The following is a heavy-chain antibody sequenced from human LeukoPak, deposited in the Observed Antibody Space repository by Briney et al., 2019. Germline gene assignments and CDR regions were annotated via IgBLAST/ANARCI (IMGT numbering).Heavy chain of an antibody. Sequence: GRSLRLSCAASGFTFDDYAMHWVRQAPGKGLEWVSGISWNSGSIGYADSVKGRFTISRDNAKNSLYLQMNSLRAEDTALYYCAKGTAMATGWFDPWGQGTLVTVSS. CDR3: AKGTAMATGWFDP. J-gene: IGHJ5*02. CDR1: GFTFDDYA. D-gene: IGHD5-18*01. CDR2: ISWNSGSI. V-gene: IGHV3-9*01.